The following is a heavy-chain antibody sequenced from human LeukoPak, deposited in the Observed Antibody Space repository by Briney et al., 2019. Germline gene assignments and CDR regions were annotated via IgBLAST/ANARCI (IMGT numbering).Heavy chain of an antibody. CDR1: GFTFSDYS. CDR2: ISGSRSSI. V-gene: IGHV3-48*01. Sequence: GGSLRLSCAASGFTFSDYSMNWFRQAPGKGLEWVSFISGSRSSIYYTDSVKGRFTISRDNAKNSLYLQMNSLRAEDTAVYYCARFTYQLLDISWFDPWGQGTLVTVSS. J-gene: IGHJ5*02. CDR3: ARFTYQLLDISWFDP. D-gene: IGHD2-2*01.